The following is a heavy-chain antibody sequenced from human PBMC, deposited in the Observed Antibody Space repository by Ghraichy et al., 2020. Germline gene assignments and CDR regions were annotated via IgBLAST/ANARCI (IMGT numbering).Heavy chain of an antibody. CDR3: AHLGGFSYSTINFPSYYYYMDV. V-gene: IGHV2-5*02. CDR2: IYWDDDK. D-gene: IGHD6-13*01. CDR1: GFSLSTSGVG. Sequence: SGPTLVKPTQTLTLTCTFSGFSLSTSGVGVGWIRQPPGKALEWLALIYWDDDKRYSPSLKSRLTITKDTSKNQVVLTMTNMDPVDTATYYCAHLGGFSYSTINFPSYYYYMDVWGKGTTVTVSS. J-gene: IGHJ6*03.